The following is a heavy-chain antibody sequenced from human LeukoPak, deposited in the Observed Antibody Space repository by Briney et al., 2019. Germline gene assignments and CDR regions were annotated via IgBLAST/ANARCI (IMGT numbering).Heavy chain of an antibody. Sequence: ASVKVSCKASGYTFTGYYMHWVRQAPGQGLEWMGWINPNSGGTNYAQKFQGRVTMTRDTSISTAYMELSRLRSDDTAVYYCARGVHCGYSGYDYFFNWFDPWGQGTLVTVSS. CDR2: INPNSGGT. CDR3: ARGVHCGYSGYDYFFNWFDP. V-gene: IGHV1-2*02. D-gene: IGHD5-12*01. CDR1: GYTFTGYY. J-gene: IGHJ5*02.